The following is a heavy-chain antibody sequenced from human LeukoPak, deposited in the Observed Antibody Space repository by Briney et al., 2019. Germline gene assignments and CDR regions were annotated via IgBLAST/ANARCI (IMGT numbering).Heavy chain of an antibody. CDR1: GGSISSNSHY. CDR2: VYCTGVT. Sequence: SGTLSLTCSVSGGSISSNSHYWGSIRQPPGKGLEWIGTVYCTGVTYYNPSLKSGGTISIDTSKSQFSVKLTSVIAADTAVYYCAGREGSNDIKTWGQGALVTVSS. V-gene: IGHV4-39*01. CDR3: AGREGSNDIKT. J-gene: IGHJ1*01. D-gene: IGHD3-9*01.